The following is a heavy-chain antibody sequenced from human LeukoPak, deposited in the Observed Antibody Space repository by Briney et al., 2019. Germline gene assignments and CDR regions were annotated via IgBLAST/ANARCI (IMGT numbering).Heavy chain of an antibody. V-gene: IGHV1-69*04. J-gene: IGHJ6*02. CDR3: ARDRGCGGDCYYYYYGMDV. D-gene: IGHD2-21*02. Sequence: SVKVSCKASGGTFSSYAINWVRQAPGQGLEWMGRIIPILGIANYAQKFQGRVTITADKSTSTAYMELSSLRSGDTAVYYCARDRGCGGDCYYYYYGMDVWGQGATVTVSS. CDR1: GGTFSSYA. CDR2: IIPILGIA.